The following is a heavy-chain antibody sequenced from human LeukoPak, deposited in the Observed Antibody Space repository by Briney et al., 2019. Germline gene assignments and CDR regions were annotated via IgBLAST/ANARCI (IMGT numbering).Heavy chain of an antibody. Sequence: GASVKVSCKASGYTFSSYYIHWVRQAPGQGLEWMGLINPGSGGTSYAQKFQGRVTLTRDTSTTSVYMELSSLTSEDTAMYYCARDSTVTTFRGCVDPWGQGTLVTVSS. CDR1: GYTFSSYY. CDR3: ARDSTVTTFRGCVDP. V-gene: IGHV1-46*01. CDR2: INPGSGGT. D-gene: IGHD4-17*01. J-gene: IGHJ5*02.